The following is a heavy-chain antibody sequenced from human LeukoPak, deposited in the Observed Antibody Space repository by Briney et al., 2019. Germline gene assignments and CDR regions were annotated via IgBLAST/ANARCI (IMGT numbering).Heavy chain of an antibody. Sequence: AETLSLTCAAYGGTFSGYYWRWIRQPPGKGLEWIGEINHSGSTNYTPSLKSRVTISVDTAKNQFSLQLSTLTAADTAVYYCAKGRGYDFYYFVYWGQGTLVTVSS. D-gene: IGHD3-3*01. V-gene: IGHV4-34*08. CDR3: AKGRGYDFYYFVY. J-gene: IGHJ4*02. CDR2: INHSGST. CDR1: GGTFSGYY.